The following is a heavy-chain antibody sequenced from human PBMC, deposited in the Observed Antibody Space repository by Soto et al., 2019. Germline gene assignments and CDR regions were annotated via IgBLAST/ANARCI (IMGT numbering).Heavy chain of an antibody. CDR1: GGSISSSSYY. CDR3: ARHSGHIFFDY. J-gene: IGHJ4*02. V-gene: IGHV4-39*01. Sequence: QLQLQESGPGLVKPSEPLSLTCTVSGGSISSSSYYWVWDRQPPGKGLEWIGSIYYSGSTYYNPYLKSRVTISVDTSQNPFSLKLSAVTAADTAVYYSARHSGHIFFDYWGQGTMVTVSS. D-gene: IGHD5-12*01. CDR2: IYYSGST.